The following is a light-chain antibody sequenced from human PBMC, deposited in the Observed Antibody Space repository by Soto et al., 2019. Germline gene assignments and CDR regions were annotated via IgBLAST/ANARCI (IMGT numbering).Light chain of an antibody. CDR2: DGT. V-gene: IGKV1-33*01. CDR1: QDTNNY. Sequence: DIQMTQSPSSLSASVGDRVTITCQASQDTNNYLNWYQQKPGKAPKLLIYDGTKSETGVPSRFSGSGSGTHFTFTISSLQAEDVATYYCQQYGNLPFTFGPGTKVDFK. J-gene: IGKJ3*01. CDR3: QQYGNLPFT.